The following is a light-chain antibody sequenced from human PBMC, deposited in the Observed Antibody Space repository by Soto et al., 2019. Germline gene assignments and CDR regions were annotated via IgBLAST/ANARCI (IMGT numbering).Light chain of an antibody. J-gene: IGLJ3*02. V-gene: IGLV1-40*01. CDR3: QAYDYSLTASV. Sequence: QAVVTQPPSVSGAPGQRVTISCIGNSSNLGAGYDVHWYQQLPGTAPKVVIYGNRNRPSGVPERFSGSKSGTSASLAITGLQAEDEADYYCQAYDYSLTASVFGGGTKLTVL. CDR1: SSNLGAGYD. CDR2: GNR.